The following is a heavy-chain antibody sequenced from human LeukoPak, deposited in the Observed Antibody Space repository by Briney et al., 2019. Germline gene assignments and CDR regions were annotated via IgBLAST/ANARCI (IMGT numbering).Heavy chain of an antibody. V-gene: IGHV3-66*01. J-gene: IGHJ4*02. Sequence: GGSLRHSCAASGFTVSSNYMTWVRQAPGKGLEWVSVIYSGGSTYYADSVKGRFTISRDNSKNTLYLQMNSLRAEDTAVYYCARETFDYGDSDYFDYWGQGTLVTVSS. CDR3: ARETFDYGDSDYFDY. D-gene: IGHD4-17*01. CDR1: GFTVSSNY. CDR2: IYSGGST.